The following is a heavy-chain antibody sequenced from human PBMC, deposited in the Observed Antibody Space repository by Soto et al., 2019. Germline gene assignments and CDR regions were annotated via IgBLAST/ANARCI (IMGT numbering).Heavy chain of an antibody. D-gene: IGHD2-2*01. Sequence: ASVKVSCKASGYTFTSYGISWVRQAPGQGLEWVGWISPYNGDTNYAQKLQGRVTMTTDTFTSTAYMELRSLISDDTAVYYCASTIVVVPAAMSWGQGTLVTVSS. V-gene: IGHV1-18*01. CDR2: ISPYNGDT. CDR1: GYTFTSYG. J-gene: IGHJ4*02. CDR3: ASTIVVVPAAMS.